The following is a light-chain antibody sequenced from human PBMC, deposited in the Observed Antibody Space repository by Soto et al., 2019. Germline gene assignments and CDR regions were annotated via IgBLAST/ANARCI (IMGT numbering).Light chain of an antibody. CDR2: GAS. V-gene: IGKV3-15*01. CDR3: QQYNNWPRT. Sequence: EIVMTQSPATLSVSPGERGTLSCRASQSVGGNLAWYQQKPGQAPRLLIYGASTRATGIPARFSGSGSETEFTLTISSLQSEDFAVYYWQQYNNWPRTFGQGTRLEIK. J-gene: IGKJ5*01. CDR1: QSVGGN.